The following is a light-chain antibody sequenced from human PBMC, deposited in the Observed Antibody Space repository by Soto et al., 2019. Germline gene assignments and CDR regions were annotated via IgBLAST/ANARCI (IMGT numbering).Light chain of an antibody. CDR1: QSVSSSY. J-gene: IGKJ1*01. Sequence: EIVLTQSPGTLSLSPGERATLSCRASQSVSSSYLTWYQQKPGQAPRLLIYGASNRATGIPDRFSGSGSGTDFTLTISRLEPADFAVYYCQQYGSSLGWTFGQGTKVEIK. CDR2: GAS. CDR3: QQYGSSLGWT. V-gene: IGKV3-20*01.